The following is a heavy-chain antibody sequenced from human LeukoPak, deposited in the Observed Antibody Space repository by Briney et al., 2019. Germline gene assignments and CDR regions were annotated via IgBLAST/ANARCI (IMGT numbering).Heavy chain of an antibody. CDR2: IYSGGST. CDR3: AREAPNYYYMDV. D-gene: IGHD6-6*01. J-gene: IGHJ6*03. CDR1: GFTVSSNY. V-gene: IGHV3-66*02. Sequence: GGSLRLSCAASGFTVSSNYMSWVRQAPGKGLEWVSVIYSGGSTYYADSVKGRFTISRDNSKNTLYLQMNSLRAEDTAVYYCAREAPNYYYMDVWGKGTTVTVSS.